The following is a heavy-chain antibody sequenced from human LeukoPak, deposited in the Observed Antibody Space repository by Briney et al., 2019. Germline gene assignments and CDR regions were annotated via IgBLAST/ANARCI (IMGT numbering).Heavy chain of an antibody. Sequence: TSETLSLTCSVSGGSISIYYWTWIRQIPGKGLEWVGYIYYTGTTNYNPLFESRATISVDTSKNQFSLKLNSVTAADTAVYFCARGEDFERYYLAYWGQGTLVTVSS. J-gene: IGHJ4*02. CDR1: GGSISIYY. V-gene: IGHV4-59*01. CDR2: IYYTGTT. D-gene: IGHD3-9*01. CDR3: ARGEDFERYYLAY.